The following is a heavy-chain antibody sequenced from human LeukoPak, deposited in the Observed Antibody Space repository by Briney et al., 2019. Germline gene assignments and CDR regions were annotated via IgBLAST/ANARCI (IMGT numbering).Heavy chain of an antibody. CDR3: ARGWRNYQYGMDV. CDR2: IDADPANT. V-gene: IGHV1-3*01. Sequence: ASVTVSCTASGYSFTTFAIHWVRQAPGQSLEWMGWIDADPANTRYSPTYQGRVTFTRDTPASTAYMEVSSLRSEDTAVYYCARGWRNYQYGMDVWGQGTTVTVSS. CDR1: GYSFTTFA. D-gene: IGHD2-2*01. J-gene: IGHJ6*02.